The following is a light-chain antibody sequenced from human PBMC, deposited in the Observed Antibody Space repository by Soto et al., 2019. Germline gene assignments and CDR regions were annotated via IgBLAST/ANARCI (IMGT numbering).Light chain of an antibody. CDR1: NIESKS. CDR2: DDG. Sequence: SYELTQPPSVSAAPGQTARITCGGNNIESKSVHWYQQRPGQAPVLVLYDDGNRPSGIPERLSGSNSGSTATLTISSVEASDEADYFCQVWDISSDQYLFGPGTKVTVL. CDR3: QVWDISSDQYL. J-gene: IGLJ1*01. V-gene: IGLV3-21*02.